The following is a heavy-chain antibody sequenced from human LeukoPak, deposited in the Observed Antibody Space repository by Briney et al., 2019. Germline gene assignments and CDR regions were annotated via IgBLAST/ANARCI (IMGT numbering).Heavy chain of an antibody. J-gene: IGHJ5*02. CDR3: ARGRMFRGGGSGFPFNWFDP. CDR1: GGSISSYY. V-gene: IGHV4-4*07. CDR2: IYTSGSA. Sequence: TSETLSLTCAVSGGSISSYYWGWIRQPAGKGLEWIGRIYTSGSANYNPSLTSRLTMSVDTSKNQFSLKLNSVTAADTAVYYCARGRMFRGGGSGFPFNWFDPWGQGTLVTVSS. D-gene: IGHD3-10*01.